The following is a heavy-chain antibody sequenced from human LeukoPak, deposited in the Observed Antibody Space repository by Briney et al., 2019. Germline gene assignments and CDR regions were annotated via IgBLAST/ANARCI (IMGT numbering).Heavy chain of an antibody. CDR3: ARSAPTDYYDSSGYYSCAFDI. V-gene: IGHV4-59*01. CDR2: IYYSGST. D-gene: IGHD3-22*01. J-gene: IGHJ3*02. CDR1: GGSISSYY. Sequence: SETLSLTCTVSGGSISSYYWSWIRQPPGKGLEWIGYIYYSGSTNYNPSLKSRVTISVDMSKNQFSLKLSSVTAADTAVYYCARSAPTDYYDSSGYYSCAFDIWGQGTMVTVSS.